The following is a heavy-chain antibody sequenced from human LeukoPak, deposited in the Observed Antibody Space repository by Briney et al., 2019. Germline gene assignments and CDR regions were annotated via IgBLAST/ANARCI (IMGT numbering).Heavy chain of an antibody. J-gene: IGHJ5*02. Sequence: SETLSLTCTVSGGSISSHYWSWIRQPPGKGLEWIGYIYYSGSTNYNPSLKSRVTISVDTSKNQFSLKLSSVTAADTAVYYCARGRGYSYGQDWFDPWGQGTLVTVSS. D-gene: IGHD5-18*01. V-gene: IGHV4-59*11. CDR2: IYYSGST. CDR3: ARGRGYSYGQDWFDP. CDR1: GGSISSHY.